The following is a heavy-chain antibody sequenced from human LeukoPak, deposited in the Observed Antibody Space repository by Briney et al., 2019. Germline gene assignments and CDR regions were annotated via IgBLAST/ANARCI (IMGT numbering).Heavy chain of an antibody. CDR1: GFTFSSYA. V-gene: IGHV3-23*01. CDR2: FSGSGGST. CDR3: ARVAMIVAKPYDN. J-gene: IGHJ4*02. D-gene: IGHD3-22*01. Sequence: PGGSLRLSCAASGFTFSSYAMSWVRQAPGKGLECISGFSGSGGSTYYADSVKGRFTISRDSAKNALYLQMNSLRAEDTAVYYCARVAMIVAKPYDNWGQGTLVTVSS.